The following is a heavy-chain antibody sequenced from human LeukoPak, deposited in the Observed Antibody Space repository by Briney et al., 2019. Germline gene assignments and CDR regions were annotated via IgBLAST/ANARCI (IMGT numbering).Heavy chain of an antibody. D-gene: IGHD3-9*01. CDR3: ARHYNWLLEYNRDEAFDI. CDR2: INHSGST. V-gene: IGHV4-34*01. CDR1: GGSFSGYY. Sequence: ASETLSLTCAVYGGSFSGYYWSWIRQPPGKGLEWIGEINHSGSTNYNPSLKSRVTISVDTSKNQFSLKLSSVTAADTAVYYCARHYNWLLEYNRDEAFDIWGQGTMVTVSS. J-gene: IGHJ3*02.